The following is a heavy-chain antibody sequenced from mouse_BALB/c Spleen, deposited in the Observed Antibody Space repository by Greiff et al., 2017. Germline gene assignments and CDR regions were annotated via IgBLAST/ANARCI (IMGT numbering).Heavy chain of an antibody. J-gene: IGHJ4*01. CDR3: ARGAARVHYAMDY. V-gene: IGHV1-9*01. CDR1: GYTFSSYW. CDR2: ILPGSGST. Sequence: QVQLQQSGAELMKPGASVKISCKATGYTFSSYWIEWVKQRPGHGLEWIGEILPGSGSTNYNEKFKGKATFTADTSSNTAYMQLSSLTSEDSAVYYCARGAARVHYAMDYWGQGTSVTVSS. D-gene: IGHD3-1*01.